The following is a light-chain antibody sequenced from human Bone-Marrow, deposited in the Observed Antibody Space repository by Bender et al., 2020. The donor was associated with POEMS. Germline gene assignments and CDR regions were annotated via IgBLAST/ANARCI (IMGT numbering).Light chain of an antibody. J-gene: IGLJ3*02. Sequence: QSALTQPASVSGSPGQSITISCTGTASDVGRYDYVSWYQQHPGKAPKLMIYEVTKRPSGVPDRFSGSKSGNTASLTVSRLQAEDEADYYCTSYSDSASANWLFGGGTKLTVL. CDR3: TSYSDSASANWL. CDR1: ASDVGRYDY. V-gene: IGLV2-8*01. CDR2: EVT.